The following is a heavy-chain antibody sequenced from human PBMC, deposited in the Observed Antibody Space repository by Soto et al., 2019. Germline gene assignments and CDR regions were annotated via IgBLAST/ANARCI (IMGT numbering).Heavy chain of an antibody. Sequence: SLRLSCAASGFPFSNFDMNWVRQAPGKGLEWVSSITSNSIYIYYADSVKGRFTVSRDNAKNSLYLQMDSLRAEDTAVYYCARDLSGGNYYYHGLDVWGQGTTVTVSS. CDR1: GFPFSNFD. CDR3: ARDLSGGNYYYHGLDV. J-gene: IGHJ6*02. D-gene: IGHD1-1*01. V-gene: IGHV3-21*01. CDR2: ITSNSIYI.